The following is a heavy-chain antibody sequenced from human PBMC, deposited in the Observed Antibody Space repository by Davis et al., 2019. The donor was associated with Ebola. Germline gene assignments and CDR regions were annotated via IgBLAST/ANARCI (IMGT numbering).Heavy chain of an antibody. J-gene: IGHJ5*02. V-gene: IGHV1-2*06. Sequence: ASVKVSCKASGYTFSAFFIHWVRQSPGQGLEWMGRINPKTGAANYLQKFQGRVTMTKDSSIDTAYMELGSLRSDDTAVYYCARDGQQQLLVDTWFDPWGQGTLVTVSS. D-gene: IGHD6-13*01. CDR3: ARDGQQQLLVDTWFDP. CDR2: INPKTGAA. CDR1: GYTFSAFF.